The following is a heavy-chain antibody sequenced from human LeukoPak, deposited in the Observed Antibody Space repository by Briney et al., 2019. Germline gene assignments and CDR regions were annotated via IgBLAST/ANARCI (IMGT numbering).Heavy chain of an antibody. CDR1: GNYW. V-gene: IGHV3-74*01. D-gene: IGHD2/OR15-2a*01. CDR2: INSDGSWT. CDR3: VSFYETY. Sequence: GGSLRLSCAVSGNYWMHWVRQVPGKGLVWVSHINSDGSWTSYADSVKGRFTISKDNAKNTVYLQMNSLRAEDTAVYYCVSFYETYWGRGTLVTVSS. J-gene: IGHJ4*02.